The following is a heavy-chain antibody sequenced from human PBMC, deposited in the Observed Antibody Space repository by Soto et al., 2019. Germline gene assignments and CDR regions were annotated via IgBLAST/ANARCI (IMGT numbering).Heavy chain of an antibody. V-gene: IGHV1-2*04. D-gene: IGHD6-19*01. CDR1: GYTLTGYY. CDR3: ARSIEAVAGTEEYYYYYYGMDV. CDR2: FNPNSGGT. J-gene: IGHJ6*02. Sequence: ASVKVSCKASGYTLTGYYMHWVRQAPGQGLEWMGWFNPNSGGTNYAQKFQGWVTMTRDTSISTAYMELSRLRSDDTAVYYCARSIEAVAGTEEYYYYYYGMDVWGQGTTVTVSS.